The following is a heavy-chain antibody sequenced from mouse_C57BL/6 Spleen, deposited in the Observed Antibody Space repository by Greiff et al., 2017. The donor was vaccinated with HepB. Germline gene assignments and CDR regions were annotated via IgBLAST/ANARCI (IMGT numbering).Heavy chain of an antibody. CDR2: ISGGGGNT. Sequence: EVQLVESGGGLVKPGGSLKLSCAASGFTFSSYTMSWVRQTPEKRLEWVATISGGGGNTYYPDSVKGRFTISRDNAKNTLYLQMSSLRSEDTALYYCASQGARGGFAYWGQGTLVTVSA. V-gene: IGHV5-9*01. CDR1: GFTFSSYT. J-gene: IGHJ3*01. CDR3: ASQGARGGFAY.